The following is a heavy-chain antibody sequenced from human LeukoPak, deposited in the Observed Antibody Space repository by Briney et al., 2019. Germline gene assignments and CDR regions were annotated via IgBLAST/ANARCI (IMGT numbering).Heavy chain of an antibody. D-gene: IGHD2-15*01. CDR2: INPNSGGT. V-gene: IGHV1-2*02. Sequence: GASVKVSCKASGYTFTGYYMHWVRQAPGQGLEWMGWINPNSGGTNYAQKFQGRVTMTRDTSISTAYMELSRLRSDDTAVYYCAREGYCSGGSCYSVSQYGYWGQGTLVTVSS. CDR3: AREGYCSGGSCYSVSQYGY. J-gene: IGHJ4*02. CDR1: GYTFTGYY.